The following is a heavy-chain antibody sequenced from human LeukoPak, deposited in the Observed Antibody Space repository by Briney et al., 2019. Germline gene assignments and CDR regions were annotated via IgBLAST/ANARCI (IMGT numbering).Heavy chain of an antibody. D-gene: IGHD6-13*01. CDR3: ARTITAGTDY. CDR2: LNPQSGNT. Sequence: ASVKVSCKAFEYTFITYDIIWVRQAAGQGLEWMGWLNPQSGNTGFTANFQGRVTLTMDSSISTAYMELSSLRSEDTAVYYCARTITAGTDYWGQGTLVTVSS. CDR1: EYTFITYD. J-gene: IGHJ4*02. V-gene: IGHV1-8*01.